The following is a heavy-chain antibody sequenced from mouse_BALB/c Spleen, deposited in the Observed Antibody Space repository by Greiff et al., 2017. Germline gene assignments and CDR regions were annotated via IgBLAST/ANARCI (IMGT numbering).Heavy chain of an antibody. Sequence: EVQLQQSGAELVKPGASVKLSCTASGFNIKDTYMHWVKQRPEQGLEWIGRIDPANGNTKYDPKFQGKATITADTSSNTAYLQLSSLTSEDTAVYYCARYYDYDEAMDYWGQGTSVTVSS. J-gene: IGHJ4*01. CDR3: ARYYDYDEAMDY. D-gene: IGHD2-4*01. CDR1: GFNIKDTY. CDR2: IDPANGNT. V-gene: IGHV14-3*02.